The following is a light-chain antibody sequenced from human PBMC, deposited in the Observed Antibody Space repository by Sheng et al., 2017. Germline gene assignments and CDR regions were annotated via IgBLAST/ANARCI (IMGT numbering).Light chain of an antibody. V-gene: IGKV1-5*03. J-gene: IGKJ2*01. CDR3: QQYNSHST. CDR1: QYISVW. Sequence: DIQMTQSPSTLSASVGDRVTITCRASQYISVWLAWYQQKPGKAPNLLIYKASSLKSGVPSRFSGSGAGTEFTLTINSLQPDDFATYYCQQYNSHSTFGQGTKLEIK. CDR2: KAS.